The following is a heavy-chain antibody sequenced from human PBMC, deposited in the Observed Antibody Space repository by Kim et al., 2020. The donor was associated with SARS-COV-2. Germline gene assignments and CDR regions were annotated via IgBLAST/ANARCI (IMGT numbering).Heavy chain of an antibody. Sequence: SETLSLTCTVSGGSVSSGNYYWSWIRQPPGKGLEWIGYIYYSGSTTYNPSLKSRVTISVDTSKNQFSLKLSSVTAADTAVYYCARDPLSESSTDCWGQGTLVTVSS. V-gene: IGHV4-61*01. CDR3: ARDPLSESSTDC. D-gene: IGHD2-2*01. CDR1: GGSVSSGNYY. J-gene: IGHJ4*02. CDR2: IYYSGST.